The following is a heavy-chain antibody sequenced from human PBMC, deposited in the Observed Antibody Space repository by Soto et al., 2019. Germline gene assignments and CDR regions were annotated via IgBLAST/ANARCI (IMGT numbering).Heavy chain of an antibody. CDR3: ARVLIQLWLKDAIDI. V-gene: IGHV4-34*01. CDR1: GGSFSGYY. D-gene: IGHD5-18*01. J-gene: IGHJ3*02. Sequence: SETLSLTCAVYGGSFSGYYWSWIRQPPGKGLEWIGEINHSGSTNYNPSLKSRVTISVDTSKNQFSLKLSSVTAADTAVYYCARVLIQLWLKDAIDIWGQGTMVTVSS. CDR2: INHSGST.